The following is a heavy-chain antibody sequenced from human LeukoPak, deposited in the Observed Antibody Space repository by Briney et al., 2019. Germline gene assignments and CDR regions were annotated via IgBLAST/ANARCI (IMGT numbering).Heavy chain of an antibody. CDR2: ISGSGCST. V-gene: IGHV3-23*01. J-gene: IGHJ1*01. D-gene: IGHD2-15*01. CDR1: GFIFSSYA. Sequence: GGSLPLSCAASGFIFSSYAMSWVRQAPGKGLEWVSAISGSGCSTYYVDSVKCRFTISRDNSKNTLYLQMNSLRAEDTAVYYCAKGGLGYCSGGSCHEPTEYFQHWGQGTLVTVSS. CDR3: AKGGLGYCSGGSCHEPTEYFQH.